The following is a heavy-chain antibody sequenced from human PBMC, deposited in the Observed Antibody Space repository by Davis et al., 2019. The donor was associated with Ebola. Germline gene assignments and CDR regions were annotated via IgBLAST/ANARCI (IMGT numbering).Heavy chain of an antibody. CDR3: ARRGIVVVTAKDAFDI. D-gene: IGHD2-21*02. V-gene: IGHV5-51*01. CDR2: IYPGDSDT. J-gene: IGHJ3*02. Sequence: GGSLRLSCQGSGYSFTSYWIGWVRQMPGKGLEWMGIIYPGDSDTRYSPSFQGPVTISADKSISTAYLQWGSLKASDTAMYYCARRGIVVVTAKDAFDIWGQGTMVTVSS. CDR1: GYSFTSYW.